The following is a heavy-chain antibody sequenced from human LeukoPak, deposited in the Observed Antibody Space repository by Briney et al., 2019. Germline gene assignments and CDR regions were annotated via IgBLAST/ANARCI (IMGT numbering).Heavy chain of an antibody. CDR2: ISGSGGST. J-gene: IGHJ6*02. D-gene: IGHD1-26*01. V-gene: IGHV3-23*01. CDR3: ARIKSGIDF. CDR1: GFSFSSYG. Sequence: GGSLRLSCAASGFSFSSYGMSWVRQAPGKGLEWVSTISGSGGSTYDADSVKGRFTISRDNSKNTLYLQMNSLRAEDTAVYYCARIKSGIDFWGQGTRSPSP.